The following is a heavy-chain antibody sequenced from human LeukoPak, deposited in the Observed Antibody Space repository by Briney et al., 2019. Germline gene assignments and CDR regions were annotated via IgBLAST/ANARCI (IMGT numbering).Heavy chain of an antibody. J-gene: IGHJ5*02. Sequence: ASVKVSCKVSGYTLTELSMHWVRQAPGKGLEWMGGFDPEDGETIYAQKFQGRVTMTEDTSTDTAYMGLSSLRSEDTAVYYCATSYYDSSGYYPNWFDPWGQGTLVTVSS. CDR2: FDPEDGET. D-gene: IGHD3-22*01. V-gene: IGHV1-24*01. CDR3: ATSYYDSSGYYPNWFDP. CDR1: GYTLTELS.